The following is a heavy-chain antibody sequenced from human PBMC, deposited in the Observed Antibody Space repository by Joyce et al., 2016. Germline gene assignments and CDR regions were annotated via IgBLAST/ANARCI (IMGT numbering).Heavy chain of an antibody. CDR2: RKQVGSGI. Sequence: EVHLVESGGGLVQPGGSLRLSCVASGFTFSNYWMSWVREAQGKGLEGVANRKQVGSGIHYVDSVKGRFTISRDNAKNSLYLQMNSLRAEDTAVYYCARASVVDWGSYYFDSWGQGTLVTVSS. CDR3: ARASVVDWGSYYFDS. V-gene: IGHV3-7*04. D-gene: IGHD3/OR15-3a*01. CDR1: GFTFSNYW. J-gene: IGHJ4*02.